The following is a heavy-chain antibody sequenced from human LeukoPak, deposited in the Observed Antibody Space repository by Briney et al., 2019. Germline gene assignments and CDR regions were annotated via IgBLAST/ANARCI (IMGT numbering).Heavy chain of an antibody. Sequence: ASVKDSRKVSVYTLTELFMHWVRPALGKGDEWMGRFDPEDGETIYAQKFQGRVTMTEDTSTDTAYMELSSLRSEDTAVYYCATVGEWERSDAFDIWGQGTMVTVSS. CDR1: VYTLTELF. CDR3: ATVGEWERSDAFDI. D-gene: IGHD1-26*01. J-gene: IGHJ3*02. CDR2: FDPEDGET. V-gene: IGHV1-24*01.